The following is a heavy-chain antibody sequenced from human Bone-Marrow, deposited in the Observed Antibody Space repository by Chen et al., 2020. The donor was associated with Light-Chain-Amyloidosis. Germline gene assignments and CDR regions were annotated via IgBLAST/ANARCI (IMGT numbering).Heavy chain of an antibody. D-gene: IGHD5-12*01. CDR2: IYPDDSDA. CDR3: ARWRDGYNFDY. CDR1: GYTFPNYW. V-gene: IGHV5-51*01. Sequence: EVQLEQSGPAVKKPGESLKISCKGSGYTFPNYWIGWVRQMPGKGLEWMGVIYPDDSDARYSPSFEGQVTISADKSITTAYLQWRSLKASDTAMYYCARWRDGYNFDYWGQGTLVTVSS. J-gene: IGHJ4*02.